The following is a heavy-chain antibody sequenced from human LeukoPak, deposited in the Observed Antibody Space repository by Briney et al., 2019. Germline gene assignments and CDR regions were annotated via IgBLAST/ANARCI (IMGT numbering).Heavy chain of an antibody. Sequence: SETLSLTCTVSGGSISSYYWSWIRQPPGKGLEWIGEINHSGSTNYNPSLKSRVTISVDTSKNQFSLKLSSVTAADTAVYYCASSNRRVWFGELLGFMDVWGKGTTVTVSS. V-gene: IGHV4-34*01. CDR2: INHSGST. CDR3: ASSNRRVWFGELLGFMDV. CDR1: GGSISSYY. J-gene: IGHJ6*03. D-gene: IGHD3-10*01.